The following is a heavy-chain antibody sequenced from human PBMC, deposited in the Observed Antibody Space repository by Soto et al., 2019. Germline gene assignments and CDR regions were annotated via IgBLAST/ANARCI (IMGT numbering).Heavy chain of an antibody. Sequence: QMQLVQSGAEVKERGSSVKISCKTSGGTFNTYALTWVRQAPGQGLEWIGGIIPIFGIKNVAQRFQGRGTINADESLTTAYMEMTSLRSDDTAVYYCAKEAGDHWGQGTLVTVSS. V-gene: IGHV1-69*01. CDR3: AKEAGDH. J-gene: IGHJ4*02. D-gene: IGHD3-10*01. CDR2: IIPIFGIK. CDR1: GGTFNTYA.